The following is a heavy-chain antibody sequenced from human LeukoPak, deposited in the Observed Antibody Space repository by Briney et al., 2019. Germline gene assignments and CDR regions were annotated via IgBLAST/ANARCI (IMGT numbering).Heavy chain of an antibody. J-gene: IGHJ3*02. Sequence: SQTLSLTCTVSGGSISSGSYYWSWIRQPAGKGLEWIGRIYTSGSTNYNPSLKSRVTISVDTSKNQFSLKLSSVTAADTAVYYCARDNATAGYAFDIWGQGTMVTASS. CDR3: ARDNATAGYAFDI. D-gene: IGHD2-15*01. CDR1: GGSISSGSYY. V-gene: IGHV4-61*02. CDR2: IYTSGST.